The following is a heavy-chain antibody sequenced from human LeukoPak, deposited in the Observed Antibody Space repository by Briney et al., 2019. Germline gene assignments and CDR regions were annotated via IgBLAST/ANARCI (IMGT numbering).Heavy chain of an antibody. V-gene: IGHV3-30*17. Sequence: PGGSLRHSRAASGFTLCIYAMHGVPQAPGERGEGGADISYEGSNKYYAESVKGRFLISRDNSKNTLYLQMNSLRAEDTAVYYCARDPVIRRFLEWLLYYFDYWGQGTLVTVSS. CDR1: GFTLCIYA. D-gene: IGHD3-3*01. J-gene: IGHJ4*02. CDR2: ISYEGSNK. CDR3: ARDPVIRRFLEWLLYYFDY.